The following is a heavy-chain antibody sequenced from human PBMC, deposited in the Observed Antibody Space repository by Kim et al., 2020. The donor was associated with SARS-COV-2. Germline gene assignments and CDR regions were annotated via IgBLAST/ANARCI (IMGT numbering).Heavy chain of an antibody. Sequence: GESLKISCAASGFTFSSYGIHWVRQAPGKGLEWVADISYDGSTKYYADSVKGRFTISRDNSKNTLYLQMNSLRAEDTAVYYCAKESLTFGGVIEYWGQGTLVTVSS. J-gene: IGHJ4*02. V-gene: IGHV3-30*18. CDR1: GFTFSSYG. CDR3: AKESLTFGGVIEY. D-gene: IGHD3-16*02. CDR2: ISYDGSTK.